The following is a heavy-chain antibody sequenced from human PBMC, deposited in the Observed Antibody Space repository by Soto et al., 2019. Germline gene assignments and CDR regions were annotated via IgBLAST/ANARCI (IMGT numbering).Heavy chain of an antibody. CDR1: GFTFTNYW. V-gene: IGHV3-74*01. D-gene: IGHD3-10*01. CDR3: ARVKAGSYDWFDP. Sequence: EVRLVESGGGLVQPGGSLRLSCAASGFTFTNYWMHWVRQVPGKGLMWVSRINPVESRTTYADSVKGRFAISRDNAKNTLYLQMSSLRAEDTAVYYCARVKAGSYDWFDPWGQGTLVTVSS. J-gene: IGHJ5*02. CDR2: INPVESRT.